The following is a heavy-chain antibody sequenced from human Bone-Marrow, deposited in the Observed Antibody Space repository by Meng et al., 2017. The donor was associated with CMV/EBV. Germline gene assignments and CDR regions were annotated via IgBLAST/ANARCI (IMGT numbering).Heavy chain of an antibody. Sequence: SETLSLTCSVSGGSISSYYWSWIRQPPGKGLEWIGYIYYSGSTNYNPSLKSRVTISVDRSKNQFSLKLTSVTAADTALYYGARGMTIFGLGYGMDVWGQGTTVTVSS. CDR2: IYYSGST. D-gene: IGHD3/OR15-3a*01. CDR3: ARGMTIFGLGYGMDV. V-gene: IGHV4-59*01. J-gene: IGHJ6*02. CDR1: GGSISSYY.